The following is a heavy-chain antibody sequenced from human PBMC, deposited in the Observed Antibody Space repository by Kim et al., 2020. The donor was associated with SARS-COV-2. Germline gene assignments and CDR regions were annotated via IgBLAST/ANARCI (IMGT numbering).Heavy chain of an antibody. Sequence: GGSLRLSCAASGFTFSSYWMSWVRQAPGKGLEWVANIKQDGSEKYYVDSVKGRFTISRDNAKNSLYLQMNSLRAEDTAVYYCASLESLMDYYYYYGMDVWGQGTTVTVSS. D-gene: IGHD3-9*01. V-gene: IGHV3-7*03. J-gene: IGHJ6*02. CDR3: ASLESLMDYYYYYGMDV. CDR2: IKQDGSEK. CDR1: GFTFSSYW.